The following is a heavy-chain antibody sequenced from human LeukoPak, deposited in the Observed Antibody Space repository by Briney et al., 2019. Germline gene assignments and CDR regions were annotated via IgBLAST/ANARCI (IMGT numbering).Heavy chain of an antibody. CDR3: ARDWRTQVLHPYYFEY. Sequence: GGSLRLSCAASGFTFSSYSMNWVRQAPGRGLEWVSFISSVSGYIYYADSVKDRFTISRDNARSSLYLQMNSLRAEDTAVYYCARDWRTQVLHPYYFEYWGQGVLVTVSS. J-gene: IGHJ4*02. D-gene: IGHD3-16*01. V-gene: IGHV3-21*01. CDR2: ISSVSGYI. CDR1: GFTFSSYS.